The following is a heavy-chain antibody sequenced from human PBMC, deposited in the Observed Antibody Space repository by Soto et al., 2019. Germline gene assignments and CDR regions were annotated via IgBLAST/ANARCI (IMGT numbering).Heavy chain of an antibody. CDR3: TSDGDYGYSLAY. Sequence: QVQLQESGPGLVKPSETLTLTCAVSGASISTGKWWSWVRQPPGKGLEGIGEISHSVSANYNPAPRXXVTIEVDKSKNQFSLKLSVTAADTAMYYCTSDGDYGYSLAYWGQGTLVTVSS. D-gene: IGHD5-18*01. CDR1: GASISTGKW. CDR2: ISHSVSA. J-gene: IGHJ4*02. V-gene: IGHV4-4*02.